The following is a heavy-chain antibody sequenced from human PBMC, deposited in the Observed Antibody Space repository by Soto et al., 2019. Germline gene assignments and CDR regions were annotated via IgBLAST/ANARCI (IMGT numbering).Heavy chain of an antibody. CDR2: LYWNDDN. D-gene: IGHD1-1*01. J-gene: IGHJ5*02. Sequence: QITVKESGPTLVKPTQTLTLSCTFSGFSLSTSEVGVAWIRQPPGKALEWLALLYWNDDNRYSPSLKNRLTITKDTSKNQVIRTMIHMDPVDPATYYCVHTSGWQHTTWGQGTLVTVSS. CDR1: GFSLSTSEVG. CDR3: VHTSGWQHTT. V-gene: IGHV2-5*01.